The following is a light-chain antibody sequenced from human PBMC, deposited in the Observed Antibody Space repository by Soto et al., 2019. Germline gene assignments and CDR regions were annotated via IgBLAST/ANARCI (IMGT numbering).Light chain of an antibody. CDR2: DVS. J-gene: IGLJ1*01. Sequence: QSVLTQPASVSGSPGQSITISCTGTSSDVGGYNYVSWYQQHPGKAPKLMIYDVSNRPSGVSNRFSGSKSGNTASLTISGLQAEDEADYYCKSFTDSHLYVFGTGTKVTVL. CDR1: SSDVGGYNY. CDR3: KSFTDSHLYV. V-gene: IGLV2-14*01.